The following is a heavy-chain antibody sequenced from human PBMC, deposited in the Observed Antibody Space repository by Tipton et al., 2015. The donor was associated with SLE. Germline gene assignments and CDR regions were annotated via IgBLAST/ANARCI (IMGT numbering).Heavy chain of an antibody. J-gene: IGHJ4*02. CDR3: AREAYGRSSGDYFDY. Sequence: SLRLSCAVSGFTLTDYAMHWVRQAPGKGLEYVSAISSNGASTYYADSLKGRFTISRDVSKNTLSLQMGSLRAEDMAVYFCAREAYGRSSGDYFDYWGQGTLVTVSS. V-gene: IGHV3-64*02. CDR1: GFTLTDYA. D-gene: IGHD6-6*01. CDR2: ISSNGAST.